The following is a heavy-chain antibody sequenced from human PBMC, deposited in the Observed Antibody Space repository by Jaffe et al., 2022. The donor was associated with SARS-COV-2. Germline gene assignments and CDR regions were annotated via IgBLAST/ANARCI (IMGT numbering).Heavy chain of an antibody. J-gene: IGHJ6*03. Sequence: QVQLVQSGAEVKKPGASVKVSCKASGYTFTSYDINWVRQATGQGLEWMGWMNPNSGNTGYAQKFQGRVTMTRNTSISTAYMELSSLRSEDTAVYYCARGSRVMVRGVINLYYYYYYMDVWGKGTTVTVSS. V-gene: IGHV1-8*01. CDR3: ARGSRVMVRGVINLYYYYYYMDV. D-gene: IGHD3-10*01. CDR2: MNPNSGNT. CDR1: GYTFTSYD.